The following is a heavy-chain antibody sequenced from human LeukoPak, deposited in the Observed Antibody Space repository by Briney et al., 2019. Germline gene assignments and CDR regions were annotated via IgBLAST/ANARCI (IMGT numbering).Heavy chain of an antibody. CDR3: ASASSGWFESLDN. Sequence: SETLSLTCTVSGGSISSSSYYLGWVRQPPGKGLGGIGSIYYSGSTNYNPSLKSRVTISVDTSKNQFFLNLRSVTAADTAVYYCASASSGWFESLDNWGQGTLVTVSS. CDR2: IYYSGST. J-gene: IGHJ4*02. D-gene: IGHD6-19*01. CDR1: GGSISSSSYY. V-gene: IGHV4-39*07.